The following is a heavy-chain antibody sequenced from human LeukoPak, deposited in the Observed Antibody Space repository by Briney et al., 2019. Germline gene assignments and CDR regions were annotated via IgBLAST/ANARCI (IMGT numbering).Heavy chain of an antibody. V-gene: IGHV3-7*03. J-gene: IGHJ6*02. CDR3: ARNNGMDV. CDR2: VNRDGSET. CDR1: GLALSSHW. Sequence: GGSLRLSCAASGLALSSHWMTWVRQVPGRGPEWVANVNRDGSETYYLDSVKGRFTISKDNAKNSLYLQMNSLRAEDTALYHCARNNGMDVWGQGTTVTVSS.